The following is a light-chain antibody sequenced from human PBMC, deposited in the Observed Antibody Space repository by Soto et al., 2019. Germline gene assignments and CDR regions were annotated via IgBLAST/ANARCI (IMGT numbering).Light chain of an antibody. Sequence: DIQMTQSPSTLSASVGDRVTITCRASQSIDKWLAWYQQKPGKAPKLLIYKASILQSGVPSRFSGSGSETEFTLTISSLQPEDVGSYFCQQYNRFSWTFGQGTKVEIK. V-gene: IGKV1-5*03. CDR1: QSIDKW. J-gene: IGKJ1*01. CDR2: KAS. CDR3: QQYNRFSWT.